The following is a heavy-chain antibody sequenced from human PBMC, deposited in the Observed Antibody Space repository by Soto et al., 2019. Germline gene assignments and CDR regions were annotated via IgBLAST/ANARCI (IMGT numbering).Heavy chain of an antibody. CDR3: ARDSITTFDRDEMDV. CDR2: SSSYNGDT. V-gene: IGHV1-18*01. J-gene: IGHJ6*02. D-gene: IGHD3-3*01. Sequence: QVQLLQSGGEMKKPGASVTVSCKASGYSFISFGISWVRRAPGQGFEWMGWSSSYNGDTNYAQKFQGRLTMTTDTSTNTAYMELRILRYDDTAVYFCARDSITTFDRDEMDVWGQGTAVTVYS. CDR1: GYSFISFG.